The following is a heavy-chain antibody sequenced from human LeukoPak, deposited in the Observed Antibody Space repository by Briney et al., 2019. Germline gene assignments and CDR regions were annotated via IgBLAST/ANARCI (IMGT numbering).Heavy chain of an antibody. V-gene: IGHV3-23*01. CDR2: ISGSGGST. Sequence: GGSLRLSCAASGFTFSSDAMSWVRQAPGKGLEWVSAISGSGGSTYYADSVKGRFTISRDNSKNTLYLQMNSLRAEDTAVYYCAKDPYSNSWNNWFDPWGQGTLVTVSS. J-gene: IGHJ5*02. CDR3: AKDPYSNSWNNWFDP. CDR1: GFTFSSDA. D-gene: IGHD6-13*01.